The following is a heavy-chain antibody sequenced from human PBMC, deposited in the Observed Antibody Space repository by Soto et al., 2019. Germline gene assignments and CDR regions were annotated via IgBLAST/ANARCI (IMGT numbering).Heavy chain of an antibody. Sequence: SETLSLTCTVSGGSVSSESHYWSWIRQTPGKGLEWIGYIYYTGSTNYNPSLKGRVTMSVDTSRDQVSLRQRYVTRADMAVYYCARAQYAFWRGYYYYDMQVCRQGTKVNVST. CDR2: IYYTGST. CDR3: ARAQYAFWRGYYYYDMQV. V-gene: IGHV4-61*01. D-gene: IGHD3-3*01. J-gene: IGHJ6*01. CDR1: GGSVSSESHY.